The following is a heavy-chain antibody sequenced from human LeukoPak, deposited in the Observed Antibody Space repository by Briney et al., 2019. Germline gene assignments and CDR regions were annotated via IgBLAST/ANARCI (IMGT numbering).Heavy chain of an antibody. CDR3: AKDTARFLEWLLERGFDY. V-gene: IGHV3-23*01. CDR1: GFMFSSNW. CDR2: ISGSGGST. D-gene: IGHD3-3*01. J-gene: IGHJ4*02. Sequence: GGSLRLSCAASGFMFSSNWMSWVRLAPGKGLEWVSAISGSGGSTYYADSVKGRFTISRDNSKNTLYLQMNSLRAEDTAVYYCAKDTARFLEWLLERGFDYWGQGTLVTVSS.